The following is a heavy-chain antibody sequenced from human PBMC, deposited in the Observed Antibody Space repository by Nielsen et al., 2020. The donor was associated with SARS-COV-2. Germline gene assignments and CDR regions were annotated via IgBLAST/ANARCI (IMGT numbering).Heavy chain of an antibody. D-gene: IGHD3-9*01. CDR3: AKDTTYYDILTGYYIGYYYGMDV. CDR2: ISGSGGST. Sequence: WIRQPPGKGLEWVSAISGSGGSTYYADSVKGRFTISRDNSKNTLYLQMNSLRAEDTAVYYCAKDTTYYDILTGYYIGYYYGMDVWGQGTTVTVSS. V-gene: IGHV3-23*01. J-gene: IGHJ6*02.